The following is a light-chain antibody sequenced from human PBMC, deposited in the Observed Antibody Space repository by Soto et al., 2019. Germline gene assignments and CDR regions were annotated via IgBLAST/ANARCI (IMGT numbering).Light chain of an antibody. CDR2: EVN. J-gene: IGLJ3*02. CDR1: SSDVGYYNY. CDR3: SSSAGIYHYLV. Sequence: QSVLTQPASVSGSPGQSITISCTGTSSDVGYYNYVSWYQQHPGKAPRLMIYEVNKRPSGVPDRFSGSKSGYTASLTVSGLQTEDEAFYYCSSSAGIYHYLVFGGGTKLTVL. V-gene: IGLV2-8*01.